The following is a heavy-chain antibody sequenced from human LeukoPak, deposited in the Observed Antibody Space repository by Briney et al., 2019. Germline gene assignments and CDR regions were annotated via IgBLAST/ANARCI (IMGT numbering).Heavy chain of an antibody. CDR1: GFTFSRYG. CDR2: ISYDGSNK. CDR3: ARALEYFDY. V-gene: IGHV3-30*03. J-gene: IGHJ4*02. Sequence: GGSLRLSCAASGFTFSRYGMHWVRQAPGKGLEWVAVISYDGSNKYYVDSVKGRFTISKDNSKNTLYLQMNSLRAEDTAVYYCARALEYFDYWGQGTLVTVSS.